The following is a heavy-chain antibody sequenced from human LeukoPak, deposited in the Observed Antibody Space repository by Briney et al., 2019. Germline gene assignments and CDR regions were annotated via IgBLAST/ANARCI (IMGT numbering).Heavy chain of an antibody. D-gene: IGHD6-13*01. CDR2: IKQDGSEK. J-gene: IGHJ3*02. Sequence: PGGALRLSCVDSGFTFSSYWMSWVRQAPGKGLEWVANIKQDGSEKYYVDSVKGRFTISRDNAKNSLDLQLNSLRAEDTAVYYCGRPQLNAFDIWGQGTMVTVSS. CDR3: GRPQLNAFDI. CDR1: GFTFSSYW. V-gene: IGHV3-7*01.